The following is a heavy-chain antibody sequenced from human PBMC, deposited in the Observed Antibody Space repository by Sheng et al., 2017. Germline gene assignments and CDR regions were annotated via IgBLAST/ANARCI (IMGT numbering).Heavy chain of an antibody. J-gene: IGHJ4*02. Sequence: EVQLVESGGGLVQPGGSLRLSCAASGFTFSSYSMNWVRQAPGKGLEWVSYISSSSSTIYYADSVKGRFTISRDNAKNSLYLQMNSLRAEDTAVYYCARAETYYFGYWGQGTLVTVSS. CDR2: ISSSSSTI. CDR3: ARAETYYFGY. V-gene: IGHV3-48*01. CDR1: GFTFSSYS.